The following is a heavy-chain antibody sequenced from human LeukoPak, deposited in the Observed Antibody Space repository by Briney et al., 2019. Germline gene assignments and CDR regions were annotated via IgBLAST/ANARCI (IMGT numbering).Heavy chain of an antibody. Sequence: GGSLRLSCAASGFTFSSYAMSWVRQAPGKGLEWVSGISWNSGSIGYADSVKGRFTISRDNAKNSLYLQMNSLRAEDMALYYCAKGERYYGSGTTFDYWGQGTLVTVSS. CDR1: GFTFSSYA. V-gene: IGHV3-9*03. CDR2: ISWNSGSI. D-gene: IGHD3-10*01. J-gene: IGHJ4*02. CDR3: AKGERYYGSGTTFDY.